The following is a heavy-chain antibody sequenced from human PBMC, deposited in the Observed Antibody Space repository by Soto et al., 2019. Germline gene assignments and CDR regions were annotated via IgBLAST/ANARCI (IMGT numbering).Heavy chain of an antibody. Sequence: ASVKVSCKASGYTFTSYGISWVRQAPGQGLEWMGWISAYNGNTNYAQKLQGRVTMTTDTSTSTAYMELRSLRSDDTAVYYCARAPAMVRGVIIDFDYWGQGTLVTVSS. V-gene: IGHV1-18*01. D-gene: IGHD3-10*01. CDR1: GYTFTSYG. CDR3: ARAPAMVRGVIIDFDY. J-gene: IGHJ4*02. CDR2: ISAYNGNT.